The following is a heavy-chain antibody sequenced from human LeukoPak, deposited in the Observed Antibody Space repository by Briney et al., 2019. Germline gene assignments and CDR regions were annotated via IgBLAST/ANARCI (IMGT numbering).Heavy chain of an antibody. CDR3: ARDRGGDDYRGHTASEI. V-gene: IGHV3-66*01. Sequence: PGGSLRLSCAASGFTVSSNYMSWVRQAPGKGLEWVSVIYSGGSTYYADSVKGRFTISRDNSKNTLYLQMNSLTAEDTVVYYCARDRGGDDYRGHTASEIWGQGTMVTVSS. CDR2: IYSGGST. D-gene: IGHD5-24*01. CDR1: GFTVSSNY. J-gene: IGHJ3*02.